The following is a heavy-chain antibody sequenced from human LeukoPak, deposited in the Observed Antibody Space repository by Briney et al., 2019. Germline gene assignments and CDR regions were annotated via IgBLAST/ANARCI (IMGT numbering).Heavy chain of an antibody. V-gene: IGHV4-61*02. CDR2: IYTSGST. J-gene: IGHJ4*02. CDR1: GGSISSGSYY. D-gene: IGHD6-19*01. CDR3: ASTVAGTRTDFDY. Sequence: PSETLSLTCTVSGGSISSGSYYWSWIRQPAGKGLEWIGRIYTSGSTNYNPSLKSRVTISVDTSKNQFSLKLSSVTAADTAVYYCASTVAGTRTDFDYWGQGTLVTVSS.